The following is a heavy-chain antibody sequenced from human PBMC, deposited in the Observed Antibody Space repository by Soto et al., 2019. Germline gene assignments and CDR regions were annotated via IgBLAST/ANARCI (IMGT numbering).Heavy chain of an antibody. CDR2: ISYDGSNK. CDR3: ARDIEDYGEPQYFDL. V-gene: IGHV3-30-3*01. CDR1: GFTFSSYA. Sequence: QVQLVESGGGVVQPGRSLRLSCAASGFTFSSYAMHWVRQAPGKGLEWVAVISYDGSNKYYADSVKGRFTISRDNSKNTLYLQMNNLRAEDTAVYYCARDIEDYGEPQYFDLWGRGTLVTVSS. D-gene: IGHD4-17*01. J-gene: IGHJ2*01.